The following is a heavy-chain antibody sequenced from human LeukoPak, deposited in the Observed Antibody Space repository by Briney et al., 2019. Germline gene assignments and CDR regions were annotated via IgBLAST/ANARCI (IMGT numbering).Heavy chain of an antibody. J-gene: IGHJ4*02. CDR2: ISHSGST. Sequence: SETLSLTCAVYGGSFSGYYWSWIRQPPGKGLGWIGEISHSGSTNYNPSLKSRVTISVDTSKNQFSLKLSSVTAADTAVYYCARGSWAAAAHFDYWGQGTLVTVSS. D-gene: IGHD6-13*01. CDR3: ARGSWAAAAHFDY. V-gene: IGHV4-34*01. CDR1: GGSFSGYY.